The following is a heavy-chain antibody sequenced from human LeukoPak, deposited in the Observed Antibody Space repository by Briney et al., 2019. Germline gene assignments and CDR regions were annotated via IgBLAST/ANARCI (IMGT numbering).Heavy chain of an antibody. D-gene: IGHD6-13*01. CDR2: IYYSGST. J-gene: IGHJ4*02. CDR3: ARQQQLVRVDY. CDR1: GGSFSTYY. V-gene: IGHV4-59*08. Sequence: SETLSLTCTVSGGSFSTYYWSWIRQPPGKGLEWIGYIYYSGSTNYNPSLKSRVTISIDTSKNQFSLKLGSVTAADTAVYYCARQQQLVRVDYWGQGILVTVSS.